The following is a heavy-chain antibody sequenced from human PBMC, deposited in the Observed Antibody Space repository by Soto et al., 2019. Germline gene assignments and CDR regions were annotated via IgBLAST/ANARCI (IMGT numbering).Heavy chain of an antibody. J-gene: IGHJ3*02. CDR2: ISSTGSTV. CDR1: GFTFSSYE. CDR3: ARDRKSGSDDAFDM. V-gene: IGHV3-48*03. D-gene: IGHD5-12*01. Sequence: PGGSLRLSCAASGFTFSSYEMNWVRQAPGKGLEWVSYISSTGSTVYYSDSVKDRFAISRDNAKNSLYLQMNSLRAEDTAVYYCARDRKSGSDDAFDMWGLGTMVTVSS.